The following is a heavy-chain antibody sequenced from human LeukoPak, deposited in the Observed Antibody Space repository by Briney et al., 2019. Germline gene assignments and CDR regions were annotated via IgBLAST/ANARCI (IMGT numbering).Heavy chain of an antibody. CDR1: GGSISSYY. CDR3: VRDSGGYLRYYYYYMDV. D-gene: IGHD1-26*01. CDR2: IYYSGST. J-gene: IGHJ6*03. Sequence: PSETLSLTCAVSGGSISSYYWSWIRQPPGKGLEWIGYIYYSGSTNYNPSLKSRVTISVDTSKNQFSLKLSSVTAADTAVYYCVRDSGGYLRYYYYYMDVWGKGTTVTVSS. V-gene: IGHV4-59*01.